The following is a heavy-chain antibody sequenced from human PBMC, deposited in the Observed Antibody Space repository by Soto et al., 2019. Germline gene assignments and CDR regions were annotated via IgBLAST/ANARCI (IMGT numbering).Heavy chain of an antibody. CDR3: ARAISLIVAAPAY. Sequence: ASVQVSCKTSGYTFSNYAISWVRQAPGQGLEWMGWVSPYNGNANYTEKFQGRVSITTDTSTTTAYMELTSLTSDDTAIYYCARAISLIVAAPAYWGQGTLVTVSS. CDR2: VSPYNGNA. V-gene: IGHV1-18*04. D-gene: IGHD5-12*01. CDR1: GYTFSNYA. J-gene: IGHJ4*02.